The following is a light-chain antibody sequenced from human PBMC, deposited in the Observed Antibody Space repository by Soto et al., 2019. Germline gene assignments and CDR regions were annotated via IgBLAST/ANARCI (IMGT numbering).Light chain of an antibody. J-gene: IGKJ1*01. CDR2: DVS. Sequence: DIQMTQPPSSLSASVGDRVTITCRASQNIITWLAWYQQKPGQPPKLLIYDVSNLASGVPSRFSGSGSDTEFTLTISSVQPGDFATYYCQQYNSYVATFGQGAKVDI. CDR1: QNIITW. V-gene: IGKV1-5*01. CDR3: QQYNSYVAT.